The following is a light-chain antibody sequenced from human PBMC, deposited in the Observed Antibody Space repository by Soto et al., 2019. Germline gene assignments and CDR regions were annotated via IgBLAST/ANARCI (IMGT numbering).Light chain of an antibody. V-gene: IGKV2-28*01. J-gene: IGKJ5*01. CDR3: MQALQTPIT. Sequence: DLVMTQFPVSLPVTPGEPASISYKSSQSLLHSHGYNYMDWYLQKPGQSPQLLIYFGSYRASGVPDRFSGSGSGTDFTLSISRVEAEDFGVYYCMQALQTPITFGQGTRLEIK. CDR2: FGS. CDR1: QSLLHSHGYNY.